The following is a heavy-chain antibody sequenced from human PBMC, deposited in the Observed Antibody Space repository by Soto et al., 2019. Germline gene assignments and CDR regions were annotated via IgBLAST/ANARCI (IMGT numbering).Heavy chain of an antibody. D-gene: IGHD2-2*01. V-gene: IGHV1-69*02. Sequence: ASVKVSCKASGGTFSSYTISWVRQAPGQGLEWMGRIIPILGIANYAQKFQGRVTITADKSTSTAYMELSSLRSEDTAVYYCASGDIVVVPAASHGRSHYYYGMDVWGQGTTVTVSS. CDR3: ASGDIVVVPAASHGRSHYYYGMDV. CDR2: IIPILGIA. J-gene: IGHJ6*02. CDR1: GGTFSSYT.